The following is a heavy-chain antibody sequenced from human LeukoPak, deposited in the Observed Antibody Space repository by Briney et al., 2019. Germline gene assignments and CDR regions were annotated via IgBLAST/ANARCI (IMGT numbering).Heavy chain of an antibody. CDR1: GFTFSNSW. Sequence: GGSLRLSCAASGFTFSNSWMHWVRQAPGKGLVWVSPINSDGKTTTYADSVKGRFTISRDNAKNTLYLQMNSLSAEDTAVYYCARDYPPDWGQGTLVTVSA. CDR3: ARDYPPD. CDR2: INSDGKTT. V-gene: IGHV3-74*01. J-gene: IGHJ4*02.